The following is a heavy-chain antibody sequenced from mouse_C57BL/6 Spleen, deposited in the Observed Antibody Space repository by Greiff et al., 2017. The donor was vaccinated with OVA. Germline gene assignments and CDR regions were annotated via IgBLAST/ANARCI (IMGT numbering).Heavy chain of an antibody. J-gene: IGHJ4*01. V-gene: IGHV6-3*01. CDR3: TRYYYGSLYYYAMDY. CDR1: GFTFSNYW. Sequence: EVKVEESGGGLVQPGGSMKLSCVASGFTFSNYWMNWVRQSPEKGLEWVAQIRLKSDNYATHYAESVKGRFTISRDDSKSSVYLQMNNLRAEDTGIYYCTRYYYGSLYYYAMDYWGQGTSVTVSS. CDR2: IRLKSDNYAT. D-gene: IGHD1-1*01.